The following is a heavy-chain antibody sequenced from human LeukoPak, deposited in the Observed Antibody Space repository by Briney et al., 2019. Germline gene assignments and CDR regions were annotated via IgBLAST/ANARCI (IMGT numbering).Heavy chain of an antibody. D-gene: IGHD1-26*01. CDR1: GDSFTTYW. J-gene: IGHJ3*02. CDR2: IYPGDSDT. Sequence: GESLKISCGGSGDSFTTYWIAWVRQMPGKGLEWMGIIYPGDSDTGYSPSFQGQVTISADKSITTAYLQWNSLKASDTAMYYCARQRISGSYFGSAFDIWGQGTMVTASS. V-gene: IGHV5-51*01. CDR3: ARQRISGSYFGSAFDI.